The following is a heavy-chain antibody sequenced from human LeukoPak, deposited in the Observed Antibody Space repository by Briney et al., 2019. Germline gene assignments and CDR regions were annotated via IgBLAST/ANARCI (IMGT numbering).Heavy chain of an antibody. CDR2: ISGSGGST. Sequence: GGSLRLSCAASGFTFSSYAMCWVRQAPGKGLEWGAAISGSGGSTYYADSVKGRFTISRDNSKNTLYLQMNSLRAGDTAVYYCAKVGGSNYDFWSAYYFDYWGQGTLVTVSS. D-gene: IGHD3-3*01. J-gene: IGHJ4*02. CDR1: GFTFSSYA. CDR3: AKVGGSNYDFWSAYYFDY. V-gene: IGHV3-23*01.